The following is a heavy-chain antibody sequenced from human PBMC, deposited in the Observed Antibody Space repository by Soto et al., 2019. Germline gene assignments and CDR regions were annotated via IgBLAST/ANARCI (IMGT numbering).Heavy chain of an antibody. V-gene: IGHV1-18*01. D-gene: IGHD3-22*01. Sequence: SVKVDCKTAAYSFTSYGTSWVGQATEQGLEWMGWISAYNGNTNYAQKLQGRVTMTTDTSTSTAYMELRSLRSDDTAVYYFARDYDIRGYSNVSDPWVQGTLVPVSS. J-gene: IGHJ5*02. CDR2: ISAYNGNT. CDR3: ARDYDIRGYSNVSDP. CDR1: AYSFTSYG.